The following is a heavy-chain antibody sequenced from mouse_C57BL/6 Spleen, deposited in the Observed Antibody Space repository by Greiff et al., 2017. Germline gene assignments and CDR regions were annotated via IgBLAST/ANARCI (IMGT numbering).Heavy chain of an antibody. Sequence: LKQPGAELVKPGASVKMSCKASGYTFTSYWITWVKQRPGQGLEWIGDIYPGSGSTNYNEKFKSKATLTVDTSSSTAYMQLSSLTSEDSAVYYCARGGYDCVWYFEVWGTGTTVTVSS. J-gene: IGHJ1*03. D-gene: IGHD2-4*01. CDR2: IYPGSGST. V-gene: IGHV1-55*01. CDR1: GYTFTSYW. CDR3: ARGGYDCVWYFEV.